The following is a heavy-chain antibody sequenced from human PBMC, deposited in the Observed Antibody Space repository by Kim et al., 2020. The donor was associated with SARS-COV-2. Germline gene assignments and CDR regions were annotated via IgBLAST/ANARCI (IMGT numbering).Heavy chain of an antibody. CDR3: GGHTVGSSLIDY. J-gene: IGHJ4*02. V-gene: IGHV4-39*01. CDR1: GDSITNSLYY. D-gene: IGHD6-13*01. Sequence: SETLSLTCTVSGDSITNSLYYWGWIRQPPGKGLEWIASVHYGGSTYYNPYLNGRVTISVATSKHVFSLNLSSVTAADTAVFYCGGHTVGSSLIDYWGEGTLVTVSS. CDR2: VHYGGST.